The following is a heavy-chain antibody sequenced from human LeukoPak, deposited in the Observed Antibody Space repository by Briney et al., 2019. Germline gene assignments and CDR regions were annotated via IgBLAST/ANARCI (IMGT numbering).Heavy chain of an antibody. CDR2: IYYSGST. J-gene: IGHJ5*02. CDR1: GGSISSYY. Sequence: KPSETLSLTCTVSGGSISSYYWSWIRQPPGKGLEWIGYIYYSGSTNYNPSLKSRVTISVDTSKNQFSLKLSSVTAADTAVYYCARLGGYSYGSEGTWGQGTLVTVSS. CDR3: ARLGGYSYGSEGT. V-gene: IGHV4-59*01. D-gene: IGHD5-18*01.